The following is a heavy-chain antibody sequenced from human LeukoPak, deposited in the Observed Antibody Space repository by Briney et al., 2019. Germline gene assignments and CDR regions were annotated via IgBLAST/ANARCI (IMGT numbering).Heavy chain of an antibody. CDR1: GGSISSYY. D-gene: IGHD2-15*01. J-gene: IGHJ4*02. V-gene: IGHV4-59*08. CDR3: ARRSNNRVCGGGSCYSIAHLDY. CDR2: IYYSGST. Sequence: SETLSLTCTVSGGSISSYYWSWIRQPPGKGLEWIGYIYYSGSTNYNSSLKSRVTISVDTSKKQFSLKLSYVTSGDTAVYYCARRSNNRVCGGGSCYSIAHLDYWGQGILVTVSS.